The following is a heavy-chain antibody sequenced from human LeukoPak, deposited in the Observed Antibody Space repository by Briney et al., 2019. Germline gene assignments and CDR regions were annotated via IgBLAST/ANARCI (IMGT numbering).Heavy chain of an antibody. V-gene: IGHV3-11*01. J-gene: IGHJ4*02. CDR1: GFTFSDYY. D-gene: IGHD5-18*01. CDR3: ARGGYSYGYRIVKLFDY. CDR2: ISSSGSTI. Sequence: AGGSLRLSCAASGFTFSDYYMSWIRQAPGKGLEWVSYISSSGSTIYYADSVKGRFTTSRDNAKNSLYLQMNSLRAEDTAVYYCARGGYSYGYRIVKLFDYWGQGTLVTVSS.